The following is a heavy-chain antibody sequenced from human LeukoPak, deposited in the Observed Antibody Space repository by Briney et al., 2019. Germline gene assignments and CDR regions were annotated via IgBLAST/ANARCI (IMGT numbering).Heavy chain of an antibody. CDR3: ARDIAVTSFDY. CDR2: TNTNTGNP. J-gene: IGHJ4*02. V-gene: IGHV7-4-1*02. D-gene: IGHD6-19*01. Sequence: ASVKVSCKASGYTFTIYAINWVRQAPGQGPEWMGWTNTNTGNPTYAQGFTGRFVFSLDTSVSTTYLQISSLKAEDTAVYYCARDIAVTSFDYWGQGTLVTVSS. CDR1: GYTFTIYA.